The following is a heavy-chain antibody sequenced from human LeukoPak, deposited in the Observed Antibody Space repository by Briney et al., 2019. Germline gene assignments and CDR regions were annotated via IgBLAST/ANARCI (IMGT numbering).Heavy chain of an antibody. CDR3: ARDRAMVRGVIITFPPDY. D-gene: IGHD3-10*01. Sequence: ASVKVSCKASGYTFTSYGISWARQAPGQGLEWMGWISAYNGNTNYARKLQGRVTMTADTSTSTAYMELRSLRSDDTAVYYCARDRAMVRGVIITFPPDYWGQGTLVTVSS. J-gene: IGHJ4*02. CDR1: GYTFTSYG. CDR2: ISAYNGNT. V-gene: IGHV1-18*04.